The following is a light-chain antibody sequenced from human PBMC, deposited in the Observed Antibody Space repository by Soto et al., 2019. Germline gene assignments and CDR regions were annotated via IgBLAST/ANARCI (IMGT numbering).Light chain of an antibody. V-gene: IGLV2-14*01. CDR1: SGDIGTYNY. CDR2: DVS. CDR3: SSYTSSSTLV. J-gene: IGLJ2*01. Sequence: QSVLTQPASVSGSPGQSITISCTGTSGDIGTYNYVSWYQQHPGKAPKLMIYDVSNRPSWVSNRFSGSKSGNTASLTISGLQAEDEADYYCSSYTSSSTLVFGGGTKVTV.